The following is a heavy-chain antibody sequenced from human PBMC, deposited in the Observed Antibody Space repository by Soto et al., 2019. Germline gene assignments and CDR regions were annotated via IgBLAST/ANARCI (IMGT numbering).Heavy chain of an antibody. CDR1: GYNFNTYW. J-gene: IGHJ3*02. Sequence: GESLKISCQAFGYNFNTYWVGWLRQMPGKGLEWMGFIYPADSDTRYSDSDSKNSPSFEGRVTISVDKSISTAYLQWSSLKASDTAMYYCVRPQAKELGTIRGAFDIWGQGTKVTVSS. V-gene: IGHV5-51*01. CDR3: VRPQAKELGTIRGAFDI. D-gene: IGHD3-10*01. CDR2: IYPADSDT.